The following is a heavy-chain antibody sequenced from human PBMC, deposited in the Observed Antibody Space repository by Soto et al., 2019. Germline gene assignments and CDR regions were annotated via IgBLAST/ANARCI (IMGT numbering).Heavy chain of an antibody. CDR1: GGSFSGYY. CDR2: INHSGST. D-gene: IGHD3-10*01. V-gene: IGHV4-34*01. J-gene: IGHJ5*02. CDR3: ARGINTMVRGVMRWFDP. Sequence: SETLSLTCAVYGGSFSGYYWSWIRQPPGKGLEWIGEINHSGSTNYNPSLKSRVTISVDTSKNQFSLKLSSVTAADTAVYYRARGINTMVRGVMRWFDPWGQGTLVTVSS.